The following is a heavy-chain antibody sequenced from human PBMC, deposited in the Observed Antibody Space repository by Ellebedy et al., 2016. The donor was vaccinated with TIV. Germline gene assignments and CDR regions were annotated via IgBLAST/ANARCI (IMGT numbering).Heavy chain of an antibody. CDR2: INPNSGGT. V-gene: IGHV1-2*05. Sequence: AASVKVSCKASGYTFTGYYMHWVRQAPGQGLEWMGRINPNSGGTNYAQKFQGRVTMTRDPSISTAYMELSRLRSDDTVVYYCARGSSGSYSTAFDIWGQGTMVTVSS. D-gene: IGHD1-26*01. CDR3: ARGSSGSYSTAFDI. J-gene: IGHJ3*02. CDR1: GYTFTGYY.